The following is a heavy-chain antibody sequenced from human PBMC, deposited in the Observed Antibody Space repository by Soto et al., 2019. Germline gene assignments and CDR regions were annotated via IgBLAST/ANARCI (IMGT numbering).Heavy chain of an antibody. CDR3: ARGQYYDFWSGYSRYAFDI. D-gene: IGHD3-3*01. Sequence: ASVKVSCKASGYTFTSYDINWVRQATGQGLEWMGWMNPNSGNTGYAQKFQGRVTMTRNTSISTAYMELSSLRSEDTAVYYCARGQYYDFWSGYSRYAFDIWGQGTMVTVSS. V-gene: IGHV1-8*01. CDR1: GYTFTSYD. CDR2: MNPNSGNT. J-gene: IGHJ3*02.